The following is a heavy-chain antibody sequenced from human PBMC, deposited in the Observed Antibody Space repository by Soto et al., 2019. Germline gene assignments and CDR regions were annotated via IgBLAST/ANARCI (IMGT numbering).Heavy chain of an antibody. CDR3: ATAYLSYCSSTSCYIIPPGLDY. CDR1: GYTLTELS. CDR2: FDPEDGET. V-gene: IGHV1-24*01. D-gene: IGHD2-2*02. J-gene: IGHJ4*02. Sequence: ASVKVSCKVSGYTLTELSMHWVRQAPGKGLEWLGGFDPEDGETIYAQKFQGRVTMTEDTSTDTAYMELSSLRCADTAVYYCATAYLSYCSSTSCYIIPPGLDYWGQGTMVTVSS.